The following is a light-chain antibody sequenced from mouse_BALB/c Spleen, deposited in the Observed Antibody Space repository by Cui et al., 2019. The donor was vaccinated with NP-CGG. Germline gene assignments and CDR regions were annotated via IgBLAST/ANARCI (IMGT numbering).Light chain of an antibody. CDR1: TGAVTTSNY. CDR2: GTN. V-gene: IGLV1*01. J-gene: IGLJ1*01. CDR3: ALWYSNHWV. Sequence: QTVVTQESASTTSPGETVTLTCRSSTGAVTTSNYSNWVQEKPVHLFTGLIGGTNNRAPGVPARFSGYLIGDKAALTITRAQTEDEAIYFCALWYSNHWVFGGGTKLTVL.